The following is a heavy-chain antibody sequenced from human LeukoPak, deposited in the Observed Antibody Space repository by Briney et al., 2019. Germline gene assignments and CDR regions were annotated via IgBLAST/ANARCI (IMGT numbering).Heavy chain of an antibody. D-gene: IGHD4-17*01. CDR2: INPDGGEI. Sequence: GGSLRLSCAASRFTFSTYWMNWVRQAPGKGLEWVANINPDGGEIYYVDSVKGRFTISRDNAKNSLYLQMNSLRAEDTAVYYCARGQVTAVTRLAAFDIWGQGAMVIVSS. V-gene: IGHV3-7*04. CDR1: RFTFSTYW. J-gene: IGHJ3*02. CDR3: ARGQVTAVTRLAAFDI.